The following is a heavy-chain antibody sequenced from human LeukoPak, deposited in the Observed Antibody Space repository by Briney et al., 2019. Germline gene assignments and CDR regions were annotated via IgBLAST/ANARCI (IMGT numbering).Heavy chain of an antibody. Sequence: PGGSLRLSCAASGFTFSSYSMNWVRQAPGKGLEWVSSISSSSSYIYYADSVKGRFTISRDNAKNSLYLQVNSLRAEDTAVYYCARVKRGRGGSGSYSTGRLDPWGQGTLVTVSS. D-gene: IGHD3-10*01. CDR3: ARVKRGRGGSGSYSTGRLDP. CDR2: ISSSSSYI. V-gene: IGHV3-21*01. J-gene: IGHJ5*02. CDR1: GFTFSSYS.